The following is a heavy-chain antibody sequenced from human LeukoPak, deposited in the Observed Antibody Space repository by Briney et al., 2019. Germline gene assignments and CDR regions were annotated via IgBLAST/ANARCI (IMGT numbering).Heavy chain of an antibody. CDR3: ARESALYYYDSSGFSV. CDR1: GGSISSGGYF. V-gene: IGHV4-31*03. Sequence: PSQTLSLTCTVSGGSISSGGYFWSWIRQHPGKGLAWIGYIYYSGSTNYNPSLKSRVTISVDTSKNQFSLKLSSVTAVDTAVYYCARESALYYYDSSGFSVWGQGTLVTVSS. J-gene: IGHJ4*02. CDR2: IYYSGST. D-gene: IGHD3-22*01.